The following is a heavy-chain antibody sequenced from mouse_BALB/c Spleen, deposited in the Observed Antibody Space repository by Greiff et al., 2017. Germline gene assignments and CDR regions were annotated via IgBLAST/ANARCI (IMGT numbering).Heavy chain of an antibody. CDR1: GFSLTSYD. Sequence: VQLQESGPGLVAPSQSLSITCTVSGFSLTSYDISWIRQPPGKGLEWLGVIWTGGGTNYNSAFMSRLSISKDNSKSQVFLKMNSLQTDDTAIYYCVRDKGGYYFDYWGQGTTLTVSS. J-gene: IGHJ2*01. V-gene: IGHV2-9-2*01. D-gene: IGHD3-3*01. CDR2: IWTGGGT. CDR3: VRDKGGYYFDY.